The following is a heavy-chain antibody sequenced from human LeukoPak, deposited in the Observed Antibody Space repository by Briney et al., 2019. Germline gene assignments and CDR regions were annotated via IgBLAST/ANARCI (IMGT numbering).Heavy chain of an antibody. CDR1: GFTFNAYA. D-gene: IGHD2-15*01. Sequence: GESLTLSCAVSGFTFNAYAMNWVRQAPGKGLEWISYISSGSSTIYYSDSVRGRFSISRENAENTVYLEMNSPGDEDTAVYYCARVGGWQLPKFDYWGRGTLVTVSS. CDR3: ARVGGWQLPKFDY. CDR2: ISSGSSTI. V-gene: IGHV3-48*02. J-gene: IGHJ4*02.